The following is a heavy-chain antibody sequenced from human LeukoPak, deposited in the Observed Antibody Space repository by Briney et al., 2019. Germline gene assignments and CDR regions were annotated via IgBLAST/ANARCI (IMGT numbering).Heavy chain of an antibody. CDR2: IRSSGSTI. V-gene: IGHV3-48*03. CDR1: GFTFSSYE. J-gene: IGHJ4*02. CDR3: AREGSRGSGFDY. Sequence: GGSLRLSCAASGFTFSSYEMNWVRQAPGKGLEWVSYIRSSGSTIYYADSVKGRFTISRDNAKNSLYLQMNSLRAEDTAAYYCAREGSRGSGFDYWGQGTLVTVSS. D-gene: IGHD2-2*01.